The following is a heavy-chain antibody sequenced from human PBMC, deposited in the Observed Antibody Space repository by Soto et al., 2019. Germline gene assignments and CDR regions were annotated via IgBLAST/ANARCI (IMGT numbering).Heavy chain of an antibody. D-gene: IGHD3-22*01. CDR1: GGTFGSYA. V-gene: IGHV1-69*06. Sequence: SVKVSCKASGGTFGSYAISWVRQAPGQGLEWMGGIIPIFGTANYAQKFQGRVTITADKSTSTAYMELSSLRSEDTAVYYCARDTRLYYYDSSGYALDYWGQGTLVTVSS. CDR3: ARDTRLYYYDSSGYALDY. J-gene: IGHJ4*02. CDR2: IIPIFGTA.